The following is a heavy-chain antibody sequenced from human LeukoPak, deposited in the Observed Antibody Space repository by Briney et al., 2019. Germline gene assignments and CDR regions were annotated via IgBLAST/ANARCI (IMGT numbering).Heavy chain of an antibody. CDR1: TGSMPTYY. CDR3: ARLVYDTSDYYYFDH. D-gene: IGHD3-22*01. J-gene: IGHJ4*02. V-gene: IGHV4-59*08. CDR2: IWNSGIT. Sequence: SETLSLTCTVSTGSMPTYYWSWIRQPPGKGLEWIGFIWNSGITNYNPSLMSRITISADTSKNQFSLKLSSVTAADTAVYYCARLVYDTSDYYYFDHWGQGTLVTVSS.